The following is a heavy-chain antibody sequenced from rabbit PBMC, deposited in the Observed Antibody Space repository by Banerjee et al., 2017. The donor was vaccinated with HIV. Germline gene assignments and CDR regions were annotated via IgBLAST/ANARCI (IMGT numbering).Heavy chain of an antibody. J-gene: IGHJ4*01. CDR3: ARDLAGVIGWNFDL. CDR2: ITTGSSGST. V-gene: IGHV1S40*01. Sequence: QQLVESGGGLVKPGASLTLTCTASGFSFSFNYYMCWVRQAPGKGLEWVAWITTGSSGSTYYASWAKGRFTISRTSSTTVALQMTSLTAADTATYFCARDLAGVIGWNFDLWGPGTLVTVS. CDR1: GFSFSFNYY. D-gene: IGHD4-1*01.